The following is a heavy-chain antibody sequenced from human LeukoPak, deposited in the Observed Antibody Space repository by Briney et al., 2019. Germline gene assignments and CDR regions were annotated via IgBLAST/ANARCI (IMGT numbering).Heavy chain of an antibody. CDR1: GGSFSGYY. D-gene: IGHD6-19*01. CDR2: INHSGST. V-gene: IGHV4-34*01. CDR3: AREEYSSAVK. Sequence: PSETLSLTCAVYGGSFSGYYWSWIRQPPGKGLEWIGEINHSGSTNYNPSLKSRVTISVDTSKNQFSLKLSSVTAADTAVYYCAREEYSSAVKWGQGTLVTVSS. J-gene: IGHJ4*02.